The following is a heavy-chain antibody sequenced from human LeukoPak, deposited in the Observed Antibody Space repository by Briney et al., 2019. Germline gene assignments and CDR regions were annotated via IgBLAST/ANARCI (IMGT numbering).Heavy chain of an antibody. CDR3: TGIFHSASWFFDL. CDR2: IKQDGSEK. V-gene: IGHV3-7*01. D-gene: IGHD4/OR15-4a*01. Sequence: GGSLRLSCGTSGVILSPYWMSWVRQAPGKGLEWVANIKQDGSEKNYVDSVKGRFTISRDNANNLVFLQMNNLRVEDTALYFCTGIFHSASWFFDLWGRGTLVTVSS. J-gene: IGHJ2*01. CDR1: GVILSPYW.